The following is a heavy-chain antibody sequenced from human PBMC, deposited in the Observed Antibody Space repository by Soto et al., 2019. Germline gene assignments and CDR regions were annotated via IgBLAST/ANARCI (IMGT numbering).Heavy chain of an antibody. CDR1: GDSISSGDYY. CDR3: ARDFKRYSRWPGPLEY. CDR2: IYYSGTT. Sequence: QVQLQESGPGLVQPSQTLSLTCTVSGDSISSGDYYWSWVRQSPGKGLEWIGCIYYSGTTYYNPSLETRLTMSVDTTKNQLTLRLSSVTAADPAMYFWARDFKRYSRWPGPLEYWGQGTMVTVSS. D-gene: IGHD6-13*01. J-gene: IGHJ4*02. V-gene: IGHV4-30-4*01.